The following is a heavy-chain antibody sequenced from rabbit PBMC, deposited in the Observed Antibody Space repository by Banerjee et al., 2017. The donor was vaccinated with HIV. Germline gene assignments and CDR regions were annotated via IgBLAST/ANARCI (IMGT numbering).Heavy chain of an antibody. CDR1: GFDFSAGYY. D-gene: IGHD4-1*01. V-gene: IGHV1S40*01. J-gene: IGHJ6*01. CDR2: IYPPYGAT. CDR3: ARDPYTSGGL. Sequence: QSLEESGGGLVQPGASLTLTCKASGFDFSAGYYMCWVRQAPGKGLEWIGCIYPPYGATDYASWVNGRLTISLDNAQNTVTLQMTSLTAADTAAYFCARDPYTSGGLWGPGTLVTVS.